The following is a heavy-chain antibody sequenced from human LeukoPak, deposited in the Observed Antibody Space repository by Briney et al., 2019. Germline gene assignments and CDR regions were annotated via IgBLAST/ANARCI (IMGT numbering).Heavy chain of an antibody. D-gene: IGHD3-22*01. CDR2: IYTSGST. Sequence: PSETLSLTCTVSGGSISSYYWSWIRQPAGKGLEWIGRIYTSGSTNYSPSLKSRVTMSVDTSKNQFSLKLSSVTAADTAVYYCARDSYYYDSSGYYLYDYWGQGTLVTVSS. CDR1: GGSISSYY. CDR3: ARDSYYYDSSGYYLYDY. J-gene: IGHJ4*02. V-gene: IGHV4-4*07.